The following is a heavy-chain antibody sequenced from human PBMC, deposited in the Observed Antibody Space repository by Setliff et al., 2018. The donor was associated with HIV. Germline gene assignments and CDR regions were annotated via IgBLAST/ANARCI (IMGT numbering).Heavy chain of an antibody. Sequence: SETLSLTCSVSGASIRSGLNYWTWIRQPAGKGLEWIGHIYSGGTTNYNPSLKRRVTISVDMSKNHFSLNLTTVSAAGTAVYYCARGHVVGTSRSFDLWGRGNLVTVSS. V-gene: IGHV4-61*09. CDR3: ARGHVVGTSRSFDL. D-gene: IGHD2-15*01. CDR2: IYSGGTT. CDR1: GASIRSGLNY. J-gene: IGHJ4*01.